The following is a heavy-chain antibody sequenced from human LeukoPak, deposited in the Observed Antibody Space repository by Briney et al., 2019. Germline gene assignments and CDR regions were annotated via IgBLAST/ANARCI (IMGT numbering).Heavy chain of an antibody. CDR2: IYTSGST. D-gene: IGHD3-3*01. J-gene: IGHJ3*02. CDR1: SFSISSYY. V-gene: IGHV4-4*07. CDR3: ARDDFWSGYRAFDI. Sequence: PSDTLSITCADSSFSISSYYWNRKPQSVGLGLQSIGRIYTSGSTNYNPSLKSRVPMSVDTSKNQFSLKVSSVTAADTAVYYCARDDFWSGYRAFDIWGQGTRVTVSS.